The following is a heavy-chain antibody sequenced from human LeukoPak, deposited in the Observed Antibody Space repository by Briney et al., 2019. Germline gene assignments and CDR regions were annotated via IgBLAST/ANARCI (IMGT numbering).Heavy chain of an antibody. CDR3: ARANCSSTSRFYYFDY. V-gene: IGHV1-69*05. J-gene: IGHJ4*02. Sequence: SVKVSCKASGGTFSSYAISWVRQAPGQGLEWMGGIIPIFGTANYAQKFQGRVTITTDESTSTAYMELSSLRSEDTAVYYCARANCSSTSRFYYFDYWGQGTLVTVSS. CDR2: IIPIFGTA. CDR1: GGTFSSYA. D-gene: IGHD2-2*01.